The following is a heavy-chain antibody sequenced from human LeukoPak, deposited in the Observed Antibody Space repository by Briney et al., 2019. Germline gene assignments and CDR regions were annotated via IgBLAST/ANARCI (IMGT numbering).Heavy chain of an antibody. CDR2: LYYSGNT. V-gene: IGHV4-39*01. D-gene: IGHD1-26*01. J-gene: IGHJ4*02. Sequence: SETLSLTCTVSGGSIRGSNYYWGWIRQPPGKGLEWIGSLYYSGNTYYNPSLKSRVTISVDTSKNQFSLKLSSVTAADTAVYYCARQGYSGSYYEDYWGQGTLVTVSS. CDR3: ARQGYSGSYYEDY. CDR1: GGSIRGSNYY.